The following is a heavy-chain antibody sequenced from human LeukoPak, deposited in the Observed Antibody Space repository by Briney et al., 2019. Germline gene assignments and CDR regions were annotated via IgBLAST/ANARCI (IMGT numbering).Heavy chain of an antibody. J-gene: IGHJ4*02. Sequence: SETLSLTCAVSGGSISSYYWSWIRQPPGKGLEWIGYIYYSGSTNYNPSLKSRVTISVDTSKNQFSLKLSSVTAADTAVYYCARTVRGVIGYWGQGTPVTVSS. D-gene: IGHD3-10*01. CDR2: IYYSGST. V-gene: IGHV4-59*01. CDR3: ARTVRGVIGY. CDR1: GGSISSYY.